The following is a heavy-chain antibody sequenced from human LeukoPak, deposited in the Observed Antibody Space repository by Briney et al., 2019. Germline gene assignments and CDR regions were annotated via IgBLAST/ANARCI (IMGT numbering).Heavy chain of an antibody. CDR2: IYYSGST. Sequence: SETLSLTCTVSGGSISGSSYYWGWIRQPPGKGLEWIGSIYYSGSTYYNPSLKSRVTISVDTSKNQFSLKLSSVTAADTAVYYCARQQGIVATIYFDYGGQGTLVTVSS. J-gene: IGHJ4*02. CDR1: GGSISGSSYY. CDR3: ARQQGIVATIYFDY. D-gene: IGHD5-12*01. V-gene: IGHV4-39*07.